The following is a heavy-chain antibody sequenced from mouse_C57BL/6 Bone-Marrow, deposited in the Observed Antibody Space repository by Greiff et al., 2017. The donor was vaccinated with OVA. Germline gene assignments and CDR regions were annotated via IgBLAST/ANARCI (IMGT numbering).Heavy chain of an antibody. J-gene: IGHJ2*01. D-gene: IGHD2-4*01. CDR3: AREDDYDRAGYYFDY. Sequence: EVHLVESGGGLVKPGGSLKLSCAASGFTFSSYAMSWVRQTPEKRLEWVATISDGGSYTYYPDNVKGRFTISRDNAKNNLYLQMSHLKSEDTAMYYCAREDDYDRAGYYFDYWGQGTTLTVSS. V-gene: IGHV5-4*01. CDR2: ISDGGSYT. CDR1: GFTFSSYA.